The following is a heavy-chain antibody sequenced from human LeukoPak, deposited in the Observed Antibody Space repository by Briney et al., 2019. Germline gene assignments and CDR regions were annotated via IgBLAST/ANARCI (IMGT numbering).Heavy chain of an antibody. V-gene: IGHV4-39*01. CDR2: IYYSGST. CDR3: ASDRSGVSFCF. D-gene: IGHD3-22*01. CDR1: GDSISSGSHY. J-gene: IGHJ4*02. Sequence: SETLSLTCTVSGDSISSGSHYWGWIRQPPGKGLEWIGSIYYSGSTYYNSSLKSRITISVDTSKNQFSLTLTSVTAADTAVYYCASDRSGVSFCFWGQGTLVTVSS.